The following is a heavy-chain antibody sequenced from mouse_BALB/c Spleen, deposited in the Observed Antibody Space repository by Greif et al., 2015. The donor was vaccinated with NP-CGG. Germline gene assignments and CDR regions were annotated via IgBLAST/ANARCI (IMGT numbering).Heavy chain of an antibody. Sequence: ESAAELARPGASVKMSCKASGYTFTSYTMHWVKQRPGQGLEWIGYINPSSGYTEYNQKFKDKTTLTADKSSSTAYMQLSSLTSEDSAVYYCARGTGTFAYWGQGTLVTVSA. CDR1: GYTFTSYT. D-gene: IGHD4-1*01. CDR3: ARGTGTFAY. J-gene: IGHJ3*01. V-gene: IGHV1-4*02. CDR2: INPSSGYT.